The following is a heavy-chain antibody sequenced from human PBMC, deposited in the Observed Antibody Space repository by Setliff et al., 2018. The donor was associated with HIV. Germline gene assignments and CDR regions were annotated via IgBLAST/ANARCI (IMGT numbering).Heavy chain of an antibody. J-gene: IGHJ4*02. D-gene: IGHD1-1*01. Sequence: GSLRLSCAASGFTFSSYWMSWARQAPGKGLEWIGSIYHSGSTYYNPSLKSRVSMSVDTSKNQFSLKLSSVTAADTAVFYCARVVQELFDSWGQGTLVTVSS. CDR2: IYHSGST. V-gene: IGHV4-38-2*01. CDR1: GFTFSSYW. CDR3: ARVVQELFDS.